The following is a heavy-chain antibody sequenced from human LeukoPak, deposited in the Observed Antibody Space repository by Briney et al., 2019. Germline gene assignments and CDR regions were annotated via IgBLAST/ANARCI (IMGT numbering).Heavy chain of an antibody. Sequence: PGGSLRLSCAASGFTFSSYWMHWVRQAPGKGLVWVSRINSDGSSTSYADSVKGRFTISRDNAKNTLYLQMNSLRAEDTAVYYCARDRYDFWSGYYYYWGQGTLSPSPQ. CDR3: ARDRYDFWSGYYYY. V-gene: IGHV3-74*01. CDR2: INSDGSST. J-gene: IGHJ4*02. CDR1: GFTFSSYW. D-gene: IGHD3-3*01.